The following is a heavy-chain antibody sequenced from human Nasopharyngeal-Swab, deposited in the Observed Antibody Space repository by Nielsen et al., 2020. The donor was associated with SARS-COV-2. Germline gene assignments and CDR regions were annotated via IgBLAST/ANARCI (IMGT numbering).Heavy chain of an antibody. D-gene: IGHD3-3*01. V-gene: IGHV3-23*01. CDR3: AKDLKPMYYDFWSGYEKDDEEEREG. Sequence: WIRQPPGKGLEWVSAISGSGGSTYYADSVKGRFTISRDNSKNTLYLQMNSLRAEDTAVYYCAKDLKPMYYDFWSGYEKDDEEEREGGGKGDTGTVSS. J-gene: IGHJ6*03. CDR2: ISGSGGST.